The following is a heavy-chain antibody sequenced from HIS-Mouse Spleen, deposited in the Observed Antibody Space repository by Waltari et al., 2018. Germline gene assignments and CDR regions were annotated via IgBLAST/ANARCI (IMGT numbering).Heavy chain of an antibody. Sequence: QVQLVESGGGVVQPGRSLRLSCAASGFTFSSYAVHWVRQAPGKGLEWVAVISYDGSNKYYADSVKGRFTISRDNSKNTLYLQMNSLRAEDTAVYYCASHNIAALDYWGQGTLVTVSS. V-gene: IGHV3-30-3*01. CDR2: ISYDGSNK. J-gene: IGHJ4*02. D-gene: IGHD6-6*01. CDR3: ASHNIAALDY. CDR1: GFTFSSYA.